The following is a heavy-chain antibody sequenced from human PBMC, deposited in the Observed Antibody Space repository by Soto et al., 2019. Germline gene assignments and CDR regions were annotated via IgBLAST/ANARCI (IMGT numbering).Heavy chain of an antibody. J-gene: IGHJ2*01. CDR1: GFTFSSYA. Sequence: QVQLVESGGGVVQPGRSLRLSCAASGFTFSSYAMHWVRQAPGKGLEWVAVISYDGSNKYYADSVKGRFTISRDNSKNTLYLQMNSLRAEDTAVYYCARDGYYYDSSGGKGWYFDLWGRRTLVTVSS. D-gene: IGHD3-22*01. CDR2: ISYDGSNK. CDR3: ARDGYYYDSSGGKGWYFDL. V-gene: IGHV3-30-3*01.